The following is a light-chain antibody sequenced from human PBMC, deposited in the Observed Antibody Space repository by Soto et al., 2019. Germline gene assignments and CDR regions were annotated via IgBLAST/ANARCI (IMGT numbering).Light chain of an antibody. J-gene: IGKJ1*01. Sequence: DIQMTQSPSTLSASVGDRVTITCRASQSISSWLAWDQQKPGKAPKLLIYKASNLESGVPSRFSGSGSGTEYTLTISSLQPDDFATYYCQQYNSYSPAFGQGTKVEIK. CDR1: QSISSW. CDR3: QQYNSYSPA. CDR2: KAS. V-gene: IGKV1-5*03.